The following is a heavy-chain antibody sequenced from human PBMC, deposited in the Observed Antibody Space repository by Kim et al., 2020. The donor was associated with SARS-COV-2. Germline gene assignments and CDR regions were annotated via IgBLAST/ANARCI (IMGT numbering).Heavy chain of an antibody. CDR1: GFTFSSYW. D-gene: IGHD3-16*01. CDR2: INTDGNMI. V-gene: IGHV3-74*01. J-gene: IGHJ4*02. Sequence: GGSLRLSCAASGFTFSSYWMHWVRRDAGKGLVWVSRINTDGNMITYADSVKGRFTISRDYAKNTLYLQMNSLRAEDTAVYYCVRGLGDFWGQGALVTVSS. CDR3: VRGLGDF.